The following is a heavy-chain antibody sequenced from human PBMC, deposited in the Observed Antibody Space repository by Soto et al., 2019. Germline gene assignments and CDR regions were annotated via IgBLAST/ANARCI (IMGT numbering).Heavy chain of an antibody. J-gene: IGHJ3*02. CDR3: ASARLLCRNSGGPYMGAFEI. CDR2: ISAYNGNT. Sequence: ASVKVSCKASGYTFTSYGISWVRQAPGQGLEWMGWISAYNGNTNYAQKLQGRVTMTTDTSTSTAYMELRSLRSDDTAVYYCASARLLCRNSGGPYMGAFEIWGQGTMVTVSS. V-gene: IGHV1-18*01. D-gene: IGHD2-2*01. CDR1: GYTFTSYG.